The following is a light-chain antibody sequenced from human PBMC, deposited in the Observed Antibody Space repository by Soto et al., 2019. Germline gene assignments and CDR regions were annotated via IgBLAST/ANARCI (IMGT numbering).Light chain of an antibody. V-gene: IGKV3-15*01. CDR2: GAS. CDR3: QQYNTWLWT. Sequence: EVVMTQSPATLSVSPGERATLSCRASQSVNANLAWYQQKPGQAPRLLIHGASNRATGIPARFSGSGFGTGVILTISSLQSEDFAVYYCQQYNTWLWTFGQGTKVEI. CDR1: QSVNAN. J-gene: IGKJ1*01.